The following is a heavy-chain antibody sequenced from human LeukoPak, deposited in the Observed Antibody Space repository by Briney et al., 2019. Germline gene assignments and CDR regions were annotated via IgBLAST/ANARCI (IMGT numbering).Heavy chain of an antibody. CDR1: RYTFTSYD. J-gene: IGHJ5*02. CDR2: IHPSGGST. Sequence: ASVKASCTASRYTFTSYDMHWVRQSAGQGLEWMGIIHPSGGSTSHAQQFQGRVAMTRATSTSTVYMELSSLRSEDTAVYYCARGTAGIGYCSSTSCYGGPSWFDPWGQGTLVTVSS. CDR3: ARGTAGIGYCSSTSCYGGPSWFDP. V-gene: IGHV1-46*01. D-gene: IGHD2-2*01.